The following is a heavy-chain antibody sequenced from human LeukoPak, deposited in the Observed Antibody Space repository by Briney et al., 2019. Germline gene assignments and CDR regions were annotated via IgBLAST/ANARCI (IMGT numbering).Heavy chain of an antibody. CDR2: INPNSGAA. J-gene: IGHJ6*03. Sequence: ASVKVSCKASGYTLTGYYMHWMRQAPGQGLEWMGWINPNSGAANYAQKFQGRVTMTRDTSISTAYMELSRLRSDDTAVYYCARVIGEGYYYYYMDVWGKGTTVTVSS. CDR3: ARVIGEGYYYYYMDV. D-gene: IGHD3-10*01. V-gene: IGHV1-2*02. CDR1: GYTLTGYY.